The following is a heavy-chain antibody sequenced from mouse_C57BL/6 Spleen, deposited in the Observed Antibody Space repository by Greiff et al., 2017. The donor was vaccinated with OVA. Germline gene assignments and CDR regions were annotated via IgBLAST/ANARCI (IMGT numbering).Heavy chain of an antibody. CDR3: ARRDNYYFDY. Sequence: QVQLKQSGAELVRPGTSVKVSCKASGYAFTNYLIEWVKQRPGQGLEWIGVINPGSGGTNYNEKFKGKATLTADKSSSTAYMQLSSLTSEDSAVYFCARRDNYYFDYWGQGTTLTVSS. V-gene: IGHV1-54*01. D-gene: IGHD1-3*01. CDR2: INPGSGGT. CDR1: GYAFTNYL. J-gene: IGHJ2*01.